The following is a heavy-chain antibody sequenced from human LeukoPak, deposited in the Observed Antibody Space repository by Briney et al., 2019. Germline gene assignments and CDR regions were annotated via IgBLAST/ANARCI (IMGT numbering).Heavy chain of an antibody. D-gene: IGHD3-22*01. J-gene: IGHJ4*02. V-gene: IGHV3-21*01. Sequence: GGSLRLSCAASGFTFSSYAMNWIRQAPGKGLEWVASVSSSGAYIYYADLMEGRFTISRANAKNSLILQMNSLRAEDTAVYYCARGVGNYRYYFDSWGQGTLVTVSS. CDR2: VSSSGAYI. CDR3: ARGVGNYRYYFDS. CDR1: GFTFSSYA.